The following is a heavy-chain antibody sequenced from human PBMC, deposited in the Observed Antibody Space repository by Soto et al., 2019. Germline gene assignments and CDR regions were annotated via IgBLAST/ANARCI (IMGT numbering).Heavy chain of an antibody. CDR1: GYRFTRYG. CDR3: ARGWKLPYYYGMDV. D-gene: IGHD1-1*01. CDR2: ISAYNGNT. J-gene: IGHJ6*02. V-gene: IGHV1-18*01. Sequence: APVKLACKTCGYRFTRYGISWGREDNGQGLEWMGWISAYNGNTNYAQKLQGRVTMTTDTSTSTAYMELRSLRSDDTAVYYCARGWKLPYYYGMDVWGQGTTVTVSS.